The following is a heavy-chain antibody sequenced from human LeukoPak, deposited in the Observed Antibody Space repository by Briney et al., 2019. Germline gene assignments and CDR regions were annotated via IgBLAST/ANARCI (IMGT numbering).Heavy chain of an antibody. J-gene: IGHJ4*02. CDR1: GFIFSNYG. CDR2: INSGGSST. Sequence: PGGSLRLSCAASGFIFSNYGFHWVRQAPGKGLVWVSHINSGGSSTSYADSVKGRFTISRDNAKNTLYLQMNSLRAEDTAVYYCARDRYSSAWYEEWGQGTLVTVSS. CDR3: ARDRYSSAWYEE. D-gene: IGHD6-19*01. V-gene: IGHV3-74*01.